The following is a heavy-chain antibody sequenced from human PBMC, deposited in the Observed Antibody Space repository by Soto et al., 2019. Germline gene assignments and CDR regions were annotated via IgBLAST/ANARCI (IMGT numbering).Heavy chain of an antibody. CDR3: TTEYNSRQDLNH. J-gene: IGHJ5*02. CDR1: GFTFSTCS. D-gene: IGHD6-6*01. Sequence: EVQLVESGGGLVEPGGSLRLSCATSGFTFSTCSMNWVRQAPGKGLEWVSSISATGTYTFYADSLKGRFTISRDNARNSLFLQINSLRVEDTALYYCTTEYNSRQDLNHWGQGAIVTVSS. V-gene: IGHV3-21*01. CDR2: ISATGTYT.